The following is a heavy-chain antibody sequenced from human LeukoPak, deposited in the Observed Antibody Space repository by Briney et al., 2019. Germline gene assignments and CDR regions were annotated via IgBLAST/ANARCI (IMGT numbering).Heavy chain of an antibody. CDR1: GFTFSSYW. D-gene: IGHD2-15*01. Sequence: GGSLRLSCAASGFTFSSYWMSWVRQAPGKGLEWVSAISGSGGSTYYADSVKGRFTISRDNSKNTLYLQMNSLRAEDTAVYYCAKEVGTYCSGGSCYSPDWFDPWGQGTLVTVSS. CDR3: AKEVGTYCSGGSCYSPDWFDP. V-gene: IGHV3-23*01. J-gene: IGHJ5*02. CDR2: ISGSGGST.